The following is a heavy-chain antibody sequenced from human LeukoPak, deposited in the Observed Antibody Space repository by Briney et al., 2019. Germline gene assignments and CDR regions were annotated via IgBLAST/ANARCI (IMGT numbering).Heavy chain of an antibody. CDR2: IIPIFGTA. V-gene: IGHV1-69*05. CDR3: AREGIAAADFDY. Sequence: SVKVSCKASGGTFSSYAISWVRQAPGQGLEWMGGIIPIFGTANYAQKFQGRVTITTDESTSTAYMELSSLRSEDTAVYYCAREGIAAADFDYWGQGTLVTVSS. D-gene: IGHD6-13*01. J-gene: IGHJ4*02. CDR1: GGTFSSYA.